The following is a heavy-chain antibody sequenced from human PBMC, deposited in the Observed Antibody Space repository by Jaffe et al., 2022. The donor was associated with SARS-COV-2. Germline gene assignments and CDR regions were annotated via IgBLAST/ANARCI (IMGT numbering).Heavy chain of an antibody. J-gene: IGHJ5*02. CDR1: GYRFTTYW. V-gene: IGHV5-10-1*03. CDR2: IDPNDYYT. CDR3: ARHGYNWNYDGLDP. Sequence: EVQLVQSGAEVKKPGESLRISCKASGYRFTTYWISWVRQMPGKGLEWMARIDPNDYYTSYSPSFHGHVTISADKSFSTAYLQWSSLKASDTAMYYCARHGYNWNYDGLDPWGQGTLVTVSS. D-gene: IGHD1-7*01.